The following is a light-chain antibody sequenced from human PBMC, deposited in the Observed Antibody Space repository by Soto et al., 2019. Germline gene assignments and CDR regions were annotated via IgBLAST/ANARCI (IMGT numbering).Light chain of an antibody. V-gene: IGLV2-14*01. J-gene: IGLJ1*01. CDR3: QSYDSSLSGPHYV. CDR2: EVS. Sequence: QSALTQPASVSGSPGQSITISCTGTSSDVGGYNYVSWYQQHPGKAPKLMIYEVSNRPSGVSNRFSGSKSGNTASLTISGLQAEDEADYYCQSYDSSLSGPHYVFGTGTKLTVL. CDR1: SSDVGGYNY.